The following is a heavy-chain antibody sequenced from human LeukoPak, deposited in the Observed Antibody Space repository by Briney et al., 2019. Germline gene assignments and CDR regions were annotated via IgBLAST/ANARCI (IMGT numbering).Heavy chain of an antibody. D-gene: IGHD2-15*01. CDR1: GFTFTNAW. Sequence: GSLRLSCAASGFTFTNAWMNWVRQAPGKGLEWVGRIKNKSNGGTTGYAAPVRGRFTISRDDSETTLYLQMNSLETEDTAVYYCTKDMETWGQGTLVTVSS. CDR3: TKDMET. CDR2: IKNKSNGGTT. J-gene: IGHJ5*02. V-gene: IGHV3-15*07.